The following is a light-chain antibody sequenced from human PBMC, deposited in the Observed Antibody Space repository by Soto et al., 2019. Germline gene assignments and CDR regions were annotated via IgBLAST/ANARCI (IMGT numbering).Light chain of an antibody. J-gene: IGKJ5*01. V-gene: IGKV3-15*01. Sequence: EIVVTQYPGTLSLSPGERATLSCRASQSVSSNLAWYQQKPGQAPRLLIYGAYTRAAGVPARFSGSGSGTEFTLTITSLQSEDIALYYCQQYNIWPPIPFGQRTLPAV. CDR3: QQYNIWPPIP. CDR1: QSVSSN. CDR2: GAY.